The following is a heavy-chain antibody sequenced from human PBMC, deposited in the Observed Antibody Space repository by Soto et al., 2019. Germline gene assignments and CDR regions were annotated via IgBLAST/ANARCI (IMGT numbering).Heavy chain of an antibody. D-gene: IGHD3-9*01. CDR3: ARLEILTGYYNGNWFDP. J-gene: IGHJ5*02. CDR1: GGSISSYY. CDR2: IYYSGST. V-gene: IGHV4-59*01. Sequence: PSETLSLTCTVSGGSISSYYWSWIRQPPGKGLEWIGYIYYSGSTNYNPSLKSRVTISVDTSKNQFSLKLSSVTAADTAVYYCARLEILTGYYNGNWFDPWGQGTLVTVS.